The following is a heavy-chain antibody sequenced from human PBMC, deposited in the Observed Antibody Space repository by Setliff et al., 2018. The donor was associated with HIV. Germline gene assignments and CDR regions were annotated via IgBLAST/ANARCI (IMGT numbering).Heavy chain of an antibody. D-gene: IGHD6-19*01. Sequence: GASVKVSCKASGGTFSSYAISWVRQAPGQGLEWMGGIIPLFNTPTYAQNFQGRVTIAADEYTNAAYMELSRLRFEDTAVCYCARTSAGARGFGLTYFYYMDVWGQGTTVTVSS. CDR1: GGTFSSYA. CDR2: IIPLFNTP. V-gene: IGHV1-69*13. J-gene: IGHJ6*03. CDR3: ARTSAGARGFGLTYFYYMDV.